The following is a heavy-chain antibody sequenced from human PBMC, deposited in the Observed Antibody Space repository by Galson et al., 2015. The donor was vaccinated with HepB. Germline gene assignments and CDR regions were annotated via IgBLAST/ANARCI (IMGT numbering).Heavy chain of an antibody. CDR1: GFTFSSYA. Sequence: SLRLSCAASGFTFSSYAMHWVRQAPGKGLEWVAVISYDGSNKYYADSVKGRFTISRDNSKNTLYLQMNSLRAEDTAVYYCARDVWGVDYWGQGTLVTVSS. CDR3: ARDVWGVDY. V-gene: IGHV3-30-3*01. CDR2: ISYDGSNK. J-gene: IGHJ4*02. D-gene: IGHD3-16*01.